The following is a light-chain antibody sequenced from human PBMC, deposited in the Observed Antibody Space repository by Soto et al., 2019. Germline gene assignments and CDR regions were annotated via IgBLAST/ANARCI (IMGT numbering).Light chain of an antibody. CDR2: GAS. V-gene: IGKV3-20*01. CDR3: QQYGSSPLT. J-gene: IGKJ4*01. CDR1: QSVSSSY. Sequence: EIVLTQSPGTLSLSPGDRATLSCRASQSVSSSYLAWYQQKPGQAPRLIIYGASSRATGIPDRFSGSGSGTDFTLTISRLEPEDFAVYYCQQYGSSPLTLGGGTKVDIK.